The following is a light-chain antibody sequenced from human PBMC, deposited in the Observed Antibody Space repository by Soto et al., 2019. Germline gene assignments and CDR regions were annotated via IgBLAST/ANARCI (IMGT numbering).Light chain of an antibody. Sequence: DIQMTQSPSTLSASVGDRVTITCRASQSITSYLAWYQQKPGRAPKLLISKAASLGMEVPSRFSGSGSGTEFTLTISTLQPEDFATYYCQQYRSYWTFGQGTKVEIK. CDR2: KAA. V-gene: IGKV1-5*03. CDR1: QSITSY. CDR3: QQYRSYWT. J-gene: IGKJ1*01.